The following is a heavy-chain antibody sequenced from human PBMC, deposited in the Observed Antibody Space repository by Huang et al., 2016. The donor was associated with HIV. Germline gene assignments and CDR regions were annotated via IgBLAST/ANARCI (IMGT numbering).Heavy chain of an antibody. CDR3: ARHFSYYDSSGYTPWDAFDI. V-gene: IGHV4-39*01. Sequence: QLQLQGSGPGLVKPSETLSLTCTVSGGSITSSSYYWGWIRQPPGKGLGWVGSIYYGGSTDYTPSLKSRVTVSVDTSKNQFSLKLSSVTAADTAVYYCARHFSYYDSSGYTPWDAFDIWGQGTMVTVSS. J-gene: IGHJ3*02. D-gene: IGHD3-22*01. CDR2: IYYGGST. CDR1: GGSITSSSYY.